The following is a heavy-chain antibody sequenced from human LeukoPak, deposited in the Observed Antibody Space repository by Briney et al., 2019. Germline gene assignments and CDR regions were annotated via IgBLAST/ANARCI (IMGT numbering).Heavy chain of an antibody. D-gene: IGHD3-10*01. CDR3: ARYGSGSLMGYYFDY. CDR1: GGSISSYY. J-gene: IGHJ4*02. CDR2: IYYSGST. V-gene: IGHV4-59*01. Sequence: PSETLSLTCTVSGGSISSYYWSWIRQPPGKGLEWIGYIYYSGSTNYNPSLKSRVTISVDTCKNQFSLKLSSVTAADTAVYYCARYGSGSLMGYYFDYWGQGTLVTVSS.